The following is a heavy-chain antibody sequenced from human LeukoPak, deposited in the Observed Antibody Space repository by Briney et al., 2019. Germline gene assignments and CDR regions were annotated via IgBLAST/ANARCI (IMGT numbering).Heavy chain of an antibody. CDR1: GFTFSSYA. Sequence: PGGSLRLSCAASGFTFSSYAMSWVRQAAGKGLEWVSGISGSGGSTYYAGSVKGRFTISRDNSKNTLYLQMNSLRAEDTAVYYCAARRASTYCTWFDYWGQGTLVTVSS. J-gene: IGHJ4*02. CDR2: ISGSGGST. D-gene: IGHD2-8*01. V-gene: IGHV3-23*01. CDR3: AARRASTYCTWFDY.